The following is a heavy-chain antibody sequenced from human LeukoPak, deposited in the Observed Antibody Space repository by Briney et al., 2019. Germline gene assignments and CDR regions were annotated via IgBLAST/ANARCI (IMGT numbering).Heavy chain of an antibody. Sequence: PGGSLRLSCAASGFTFSSYGMSWVRQAPGKGLEWVSAIGGRDGSTYYADSVKGRFTISRDNSKNTLYVQMNSLRAEDTAVYYCAKGHNYGSGSLDYWGQGTLVTVSS. CDR2: IGGRDGST. V-gene: IGHV3-23*01. CDR1: GFTFSSYG. D-gene: IGHD3-10*01. J-gene: IGHJ4*02. CDR3: AKGHNYGSGSLDY.